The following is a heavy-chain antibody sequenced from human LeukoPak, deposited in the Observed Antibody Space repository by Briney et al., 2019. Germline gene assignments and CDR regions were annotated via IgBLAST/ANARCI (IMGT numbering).Heavy chain of an antibody. CDR3: ARALGDYYYFDY. CDR2: IYYSGST. CDR1: GGSISSYY. Sequence: SETLSLTCTVSGGSISSYYWSWIRQPPGKGLEWIGYIYYSGSTNYNPSLKSRVTISVGTSKNQFSLKLSSVTAADTAVYYCARALGDYYYFDYWGQGTLVTVSS. J-gene: IGHJ4*02. V-gene: IGHV4-59*01. D-gene: IGHD2/OR15-2a*01.